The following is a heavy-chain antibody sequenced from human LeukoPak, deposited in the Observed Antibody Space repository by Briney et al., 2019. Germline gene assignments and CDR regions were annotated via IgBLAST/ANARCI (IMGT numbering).Heavy chain of an antibody. Sequence: GGSLGLSCAASGFTFNIYGMHWVRQAPGKGLEWVAFIRHDGSNKYYADSVKGRFTISRDNSKNTVNLQMHSLRVEDTAVYYCAKDGLYGATRDYWGQGTLVTVSS. D-gene: IGHD4/OR15-4a*01. CDR1: GFTFNIYG. V-gene: IGHV3-30*02. CDR2: IRHDGSNK. J-gene: IGHJ4*02. CDR3: AKDGLYGATRDY.